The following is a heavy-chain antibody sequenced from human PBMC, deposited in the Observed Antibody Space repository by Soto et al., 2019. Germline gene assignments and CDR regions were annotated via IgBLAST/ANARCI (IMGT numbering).Heavy chain of an antibody. V-gene: IGHV2-5*02. CDR3: AHAMLYCTGGSCSTWFDS. CDR2: IYWDDDK. CDR1: GFSLSTHGVG. D-gene: IGHD2-15*01. J-gene: IGHJ5*01. Sequence: QITLKESGPTLVKPTQTLTLTCTFSGFSLSTHGVGVGWIRQPAGKALEWLAPIYWDDDKRYSASLNSRLTITKDTSKNQVVLTMTHMDPVDTATYYCAHAMLYCTGGSCSTWFDSWGQGTLVTVSS.